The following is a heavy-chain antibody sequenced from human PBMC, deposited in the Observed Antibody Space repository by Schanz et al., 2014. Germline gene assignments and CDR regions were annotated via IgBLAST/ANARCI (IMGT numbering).Heavy chain of an antibody. CDR2: ISSGGRNI. CDR3: AKDHAGSDILTALGN. J-gene: IGHJ4*02. Sequence: EVQLVESGGGLVKPGESLRLSCAASGFIFSAYTMNWVRQAPGKGLEWVSSISSGGRNISYADSLKGRFTISRDNSKNMLYLQINNLRAEDTAVYYCAKDHAGSDILTALGNWGQGTLVTVSS. D-gene: IGHD3-9*01. CDR1: GFIFSAYT. V-gene: IGHV3-21*04.